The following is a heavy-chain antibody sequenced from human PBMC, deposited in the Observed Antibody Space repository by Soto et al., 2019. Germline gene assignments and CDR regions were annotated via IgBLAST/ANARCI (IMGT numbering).Heavy chain of an antibody. CDR1: GCTCSSYS. V-gene: IGHV3-48*01. CDR3: AKVAGIQLWFHFDY. CDR2: ISSSSSTI. D-gene: IGHD5-18*01. Sequence: GGSLRLSCAASGCTCSSYSMNWVRQAPGKGLEWVSYISSSSSTIYYADSVKGRFTISRDNSKNTLYLQMNSLRAEDTAVYYCAKVAGIQLWFHFDYWGQGTLVTVS. J-gene: IGHJ4*02.